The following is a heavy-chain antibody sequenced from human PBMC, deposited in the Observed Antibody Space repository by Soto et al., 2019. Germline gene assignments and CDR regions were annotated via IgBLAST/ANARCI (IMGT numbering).Heavy chain of an antibody. V-gene: IGHV3-23*01. CDR1: GFTFNNYV. Sequence: EVQILESGGGLVQPGGSLRLSCAASGFTFNNYVMTWFRQAPGRGLEWVSSINGGGGGTYYADSVKGRFTISRDNSMDTLYLQMNSLRGEDTAVYYCAKEWRAGGADYWGQGTLVTVSS. D-gene: IGHD3-10*01. J-gene: IGHJ4*02. CDR3: AKEWRAGGADY. CDR2: INGGGGGT.